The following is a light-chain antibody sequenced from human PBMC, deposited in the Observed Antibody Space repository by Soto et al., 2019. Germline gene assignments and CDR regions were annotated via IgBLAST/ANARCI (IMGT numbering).Light chain of an antibody. CDR3: QQYGCTPRT. CDR1: QSVNSRY. J-gene: IGKJ1*01. Sequence: EIVLTQSPGTLALPPGERATLSCRASQSVNSRYLAWYQQKAGQAPRLLIYGASSRATGIPDRFSGSGSGTDFTLTISRLEPEDFAVYYCQQYGCTPRTFGQGTKVEI. CDR2: GAS. V-gene: IGKV3-20*01.